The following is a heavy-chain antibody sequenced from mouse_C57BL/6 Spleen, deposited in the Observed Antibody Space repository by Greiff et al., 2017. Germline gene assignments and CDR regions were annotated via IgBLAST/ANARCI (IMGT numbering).Heavy chain of an antibody. Sequence: VQLQQPGAELVKPGASVKMSCKASGYTFTSYWITWVKQRPGQGLEWIGGIYPGSGSTNYNEKFKSKATLTVDTSSSTAYMQLSSLTSEDSAVYYGARQLRLRSRFTVPMDYWGQGTSVTVSS. J-gene: IGHJ4*01. CDR2: IYPGSGST. CDR3: ARQLRLRSRFTVPMDY. D-gene: IGHD3-2*02. V-gene: IGHV1-55*01. CDR1: GYTFTSYW.